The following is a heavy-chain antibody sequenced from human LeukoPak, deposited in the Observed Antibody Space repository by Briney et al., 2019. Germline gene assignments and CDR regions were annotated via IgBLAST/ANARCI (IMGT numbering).Heavy chain of an antibody. CDR2: INPESGGT. D-gene: IGHD1-26*01. J-gene: IGHJ4*02. CDR3: ARAGIIVGAFDY. V-gene: IGHV1-2*02. CDR1: GGTFSSYA. Sequence: ASVKVSCKASGGTFSSYAISWVRQAPGQGLEWMGWINPESGGTRYTQKFEGRITMTRDTSISAVYMELSRLRSEDTAVYYCARAGIIVGAFDYWGQGTLVTVSS.